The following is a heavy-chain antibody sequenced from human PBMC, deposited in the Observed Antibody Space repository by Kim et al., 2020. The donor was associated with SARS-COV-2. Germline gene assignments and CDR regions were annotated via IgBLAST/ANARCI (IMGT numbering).Heavy chain of an antibody. Sequence: GGSLRLSCAASGFTFSSYAMSWVRQAPGKGLEWVSAISGSGGNTYYADSVKGRFTISRDNSKNTLYLQMNSLRAEDTAVYYCAKGLSQSSRFDYWGQGTLFTLSP. V-gene: IGHV3-23*01. D-gene: IGHD6-13*01. J-gene: IGHJ4*02. CDR2: ISGSGGNT. CDR1: GFTFSSYA. CDR3: AKGLSQSSRFDY.